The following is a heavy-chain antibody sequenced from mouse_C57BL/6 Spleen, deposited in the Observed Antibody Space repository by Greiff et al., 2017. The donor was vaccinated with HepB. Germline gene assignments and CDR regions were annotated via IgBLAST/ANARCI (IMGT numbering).Heavy chain of an antibody. CDR3: ARRIITYYAMDY. CDR2: ISNGGGST. CDR1: GFTFSDYY. J-gene: IGHJ4*01. Sequence: VQLKESGGGLVQPGGSLKLSCAASGFTFSDYYMYWVRQTPEKRLEWVAYISNGGGSTYYPDTVKGRFTISRDNAKNTLYLQMSRLKSEDTAMYYCARRIITYYAMDYWGQGTSVTVSS. V-gene: IGHV5-12*01. D-gene: IGHD1-1*01.